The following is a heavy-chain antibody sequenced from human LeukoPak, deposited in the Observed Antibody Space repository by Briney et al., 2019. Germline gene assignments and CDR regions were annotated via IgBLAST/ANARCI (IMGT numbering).Heavy chain of an antibody. CDR1: GFMFSSYA. J-gene: IGHJ4*02. Sequence: PGGSLRLSCTASGFMFSSYAMHWVRQAPGKGLEWVALISYNGRKKYYADSVKGRFSISRDSSDTLYLQMNSLRGEDTAVYYCARGAHYTSGDTYDCDYWGQGTLVIVSS. CDR2: ISYNGRKK. D-gene: IGHD5-18*01. CDR3: ARGAHYTSGDTYDCDY. V-gene: IGHV3-30*04.